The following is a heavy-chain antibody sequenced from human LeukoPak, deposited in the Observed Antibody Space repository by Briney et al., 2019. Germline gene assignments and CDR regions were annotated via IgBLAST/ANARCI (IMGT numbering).Heavy chain of an antibody. Sequence: GGSLRLSCAASGVTFSSYDMSWVRQAPGKGLEWVSDISGSGGSTYYADSVKGGFTIYRENKKNSLYMERNRQRAEDTAVYYCAKGYGYYFDYWGQGTLVTVSS. J-gene: IGHJ4*02. CDR1: GVTFSSYD. V-gene: IGHV3-23*01. CDR3: AKGYGYYFDY. CDR2: ISGSGGST. D-gene: IGHD4-17*01.